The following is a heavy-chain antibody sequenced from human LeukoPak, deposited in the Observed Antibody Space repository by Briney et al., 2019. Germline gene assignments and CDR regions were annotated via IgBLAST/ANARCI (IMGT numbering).Heavy chain of an antibody. J-gene: IGHJ6*04. D-gene: IGHD5-18*01. Sequence: GGSLRLSCAASGFTFSSYWMSWVRQAPGKGLEWVAKIKQDGSEKYYVDSVKGRFTISRDNAKNSLYLQMNSLRAEDTAVYYCAREFGRYSYGYVPYGMDVWGKGTTVTVSS. CDR1: GFTFSSYW. CDR3: AREFGRYSYGYVPYGMDV. CDR2: IKQDGSEK. V-gene: IGHV3-7*03.